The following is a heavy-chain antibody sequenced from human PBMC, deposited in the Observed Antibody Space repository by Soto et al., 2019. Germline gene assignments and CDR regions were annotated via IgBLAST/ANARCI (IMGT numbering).Heavy chain of an antibody. D-gene: IGHD3-3*01. CDR1: GGTFSSYI. Sequence: QVQLVQSGAEVKKPGSSVKVSCKASGGTFSSYIISWVRQAPGQGLEWMGGIIPIFGTANYAQNFQGRVTITADKSTSTAYMELSSLRSEDTAVYYSARNFRNGEPPFDYWGQGTLVTVSS. CDR2: IIPIFGTA. V-gene: IGHV1-69*06. J-gene: IGHJ4*02. CDR3: ARNFRNGEPPFDY.